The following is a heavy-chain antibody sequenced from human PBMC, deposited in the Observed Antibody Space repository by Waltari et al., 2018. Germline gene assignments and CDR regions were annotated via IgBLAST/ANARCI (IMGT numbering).Heavy chain of an antibody. CDR3: ARQRYYYDESGYYHHFDH. V-gene: IGHV4-59*08. CDR1: GGSISNYF. D-gene: IGHD3-22*01. CDR2: IYYSGST. J-gene: IGHJ4*02. Sequence: QVQLQESGPGLMKPAETLSLTCTASGGSISNYFWSWIRRPPGKGLEWIGYIYYSGSTSYTPSLKSRVTISVDTSKNQVSLNLSSVTAADTAVYYCARQRYYYDESGYYHHFDHWGPGSLVTVSS.